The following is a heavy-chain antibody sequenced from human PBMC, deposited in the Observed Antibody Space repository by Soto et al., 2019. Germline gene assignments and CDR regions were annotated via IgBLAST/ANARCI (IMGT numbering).Heavy chain of an antibody. J-gene: IGHJ4*02. CDR3: TSRRDRTAVDPLDY. Sequence: GSLRLSCAASGFTFSDSAMHWVRQASGKGLEWVGRIRNKTNNYATAYIASVKGRFTISRDDSKNTVYLQMNSLKIDDTAVYFCTSRRDRTAVDPLDYWGLGTLVTVSS. D-gene: IGHD5-18*01. CDR2: IRNKTNNYAT. V-gene: IGHV3-73*01. CDR1: GFTFSDSA.